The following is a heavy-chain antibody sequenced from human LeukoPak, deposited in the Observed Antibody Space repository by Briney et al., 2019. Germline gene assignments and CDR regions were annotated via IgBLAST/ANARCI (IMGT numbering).Heavy chain of an antibody. D-gene: IGHD2-15*01. CDR2: ISSRSNFI. J-gene: IGHJ3*02. CDR1: GFTFSSYT. Sequence: GGSLRLSCAASGFTFSSYTMNWVRQAPGKGLEWVSSISSRSNFIYYADSLKGRFTISRDNAKNSLYLQMNSLRAEDTAVYYCARSGSGGAHDAFDIWGQGTMVTVSS. V-gene: IGHV3-21*01. CDR3: ARSGSGGAHDAFDI.